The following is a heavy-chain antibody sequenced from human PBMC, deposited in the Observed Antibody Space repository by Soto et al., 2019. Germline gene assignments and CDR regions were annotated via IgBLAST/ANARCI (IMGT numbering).Heavy chain of an antibody. D-gene: IGHD1-7*01. CDR3: AKDRVGGTFYTPLGF. J-gene: IGHJ4*02. V-gene: IGHV3-30*18. CDR2: ITYDGSFQ. Sequence: QVQLVESGGGVVQPGGSLRLSCQASGFNFDNYGMHWVRQAPGKGLEWVAVITYDGSFQYYADSVKGRFTISRDNSKNTLFLHLNTLKPEDTAVYHCAKDRVGGTFYTPLGFWGQGTLVTVS. CDR1: GFNFDNYG.